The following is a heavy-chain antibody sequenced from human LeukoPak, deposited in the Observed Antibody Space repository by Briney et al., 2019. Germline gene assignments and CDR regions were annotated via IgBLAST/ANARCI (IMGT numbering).Heavy chain of an antibody. Sequence: SETLSLTCTVSGGSISSYYWSWIRQPAGKGLEWIGRIYTSGSTNYNPSLKSRVTMSVDTSKNQFSLKLSSVTAADTAVYYCARPDVLSRYYPDAFDIWGQGTMVTVSS. CDR3: ARPDVLSRYYPDAFDI. CDR2: IYTSGST. D-gene: IGHD2/OR15-2a*01. CDR1: GGSISSYY. J-gene: IGHJ3*02. V-gene: IGHV4-4*07.